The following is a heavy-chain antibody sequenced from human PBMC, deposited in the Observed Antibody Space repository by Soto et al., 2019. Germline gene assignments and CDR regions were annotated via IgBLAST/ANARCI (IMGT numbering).Heavy chain of an antibody. D-gene: IGHD3-3*01. CDR1: GFSFNIYA. CDR2: ISGSGENT. CDR3: ADGGEWSFNFEY. Sequence: EVQLLESGGGLVQPGGSLRLSCAASGFSFNIYAMSWVRQAPGKGLEWVCAISGSGENTYYADSVKGRFTISRDNSKNTLYLQMNNLRVEDKAMYYCADGGEWSFNFEYWGQGTLVTVFS. J-gene: IGHJ4*02. V-gene: IGHV3-23*01.